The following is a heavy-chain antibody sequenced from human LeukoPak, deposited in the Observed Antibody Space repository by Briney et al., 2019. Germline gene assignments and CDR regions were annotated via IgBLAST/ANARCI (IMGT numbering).Heavy chain of an antibody. J-gene: IGHJ3*01. CDR1: GGSFSGYY. D-gene: IGHD6-6*01. Sequence: SETLPLTCAVSGGSFSGYYWSWIRQPPGKGLEWIGEINHSGSTNYNPSLKSRVTISVDTSKNQFSLKLSSVTAADTAVYYCARGGRLAARYWGQGTMVTVSS. V-gene: IGHV4-34*01. CDR2: INHSGST. CDR3: ARGGRLAARY.